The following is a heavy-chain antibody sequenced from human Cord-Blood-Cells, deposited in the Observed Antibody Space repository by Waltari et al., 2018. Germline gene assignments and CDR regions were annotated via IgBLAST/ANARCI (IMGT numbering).Heavy chain of an antibody. CDR2: IYSGGST. V-gene: IGHV3-53*01. CDR3: ARGETPNFDY. J-gene: IGHJ4*02. Sequence: EVQLVESGGGWIQPGGSWRLSCAASGCTVSCNYMRWVRQAPGKGLEWVSVIYSGGSTDYADSVKGRFTISRDNSKNTLYLQMNSLRAEDTAVYYCARGETPNFDYWGQGTLVTVSS. CDR1: GCTVSCNY.